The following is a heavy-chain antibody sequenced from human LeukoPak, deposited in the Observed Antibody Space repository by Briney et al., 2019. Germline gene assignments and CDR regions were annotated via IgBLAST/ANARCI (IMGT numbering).Heavy chain of an antibody. CDR2: IYYTGST. Sequence: PSETLSLTCTVSGGSISSSNYYWGWIRQPPGKGLEWIGSIYYTGSTYYNPSLKSRVTISVDTSKNQFSLKLSSVTAADTAVYYCASTTVAAAPAYFDYWGQGTLVTVSS. V-gene: IGHV4-39*01. J-gene: IGHJ4*02. CDR3: ASTTVAAAPAYFDY. D-gene: IGHD6-19*01. CDR1: GGSISSSNYY.